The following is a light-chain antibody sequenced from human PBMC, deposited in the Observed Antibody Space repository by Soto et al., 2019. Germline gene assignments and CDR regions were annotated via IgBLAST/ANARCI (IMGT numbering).Light chain of an antibody. CDR2: EVN. CDR1: SNDVGGYNY. V-gene: IGLV2-8*01. J-gene: IGLJ1*01. CDR3: SSFAVSNSFV. Sequence: HCALTQPPSASGSPLQSVTISCTGTSNDVGGYNYVSWYQQHPGKAPKLMIYEVNKRPSGVPDRFSGSKSGNTASLTVSGLQAEYEADYYCSSFAVSNSFVFGTGTKVTVL.